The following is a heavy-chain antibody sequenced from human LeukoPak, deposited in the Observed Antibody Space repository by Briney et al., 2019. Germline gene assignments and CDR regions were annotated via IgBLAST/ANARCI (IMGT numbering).Heavy chain of an antibody. D-gene: IGHD3-22*01. CDR3: SRFYSSGWASGAFDI. J-gene: IGHJ3*02. V-gene: IGHV3-49*04. CDR1: GFTFSDYA. Sequence: GSLRLSCTASGFTFSDYAMSWVRQASGKGLEWIGFIRNKPNGETTEYAASVKGRFTISRDDSKSIAHLQMNSLKSEDTAVYYCSRFYSSGWASGAFDIWGQGTMVTVSS. CDR2: IRNKPNGETT.